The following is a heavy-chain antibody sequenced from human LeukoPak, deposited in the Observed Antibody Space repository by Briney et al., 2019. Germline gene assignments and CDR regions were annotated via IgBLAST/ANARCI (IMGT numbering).Heavy chain of an antibody. D-gene: IGHD1-7*01. J-gene: IGHJ3*02. V-gene: IGHV1-2*02. CDR2: INPKSGVT. CDR3: ARAVSGTLGGADM. CDR1: GYNFIDYF. Sequence: ASVKVSCKASGYNFIDYFIHWMRQTHGQGPEWMGWINPKSGVTRYAQKFQDRVTMTRDTAAYMELSSLRSDDTAVYYCARAVSGTLGGADMWGQGTAVTVSS.